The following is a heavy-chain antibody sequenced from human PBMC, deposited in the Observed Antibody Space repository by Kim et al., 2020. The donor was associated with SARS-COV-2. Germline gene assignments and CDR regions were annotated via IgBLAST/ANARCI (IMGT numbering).Heavy chain of an antibody. V-gene: IGHV1-3*01. J-gene: IGHJ6*02. D-gene: IGHD3-10*01. CDR3: ARSPRSSCHYYYRMDV. CDR2: INAGTGST. CDR1: GYTFADYA. Sequence: ASVKVSCKASGYTFADYAIHWVRQAPGQRLEWMGWINAGTGSTIYSQKFQHRVTITRDTSASTVYMELSSLTSEDTTMYYCARSPRSSCHYYYRMDVWGQGTTVTVSS.